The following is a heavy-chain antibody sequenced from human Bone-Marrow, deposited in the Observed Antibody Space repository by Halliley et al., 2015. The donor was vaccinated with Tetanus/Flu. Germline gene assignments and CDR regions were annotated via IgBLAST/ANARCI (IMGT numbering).Heavy chain of an antibody. CDR3: AKHVMYRGGRLDYFDS. Sequence: QLVQSGAEVKKPGEPLRISCKGSGNTFTTSWIAWVRQLPEKGLEWMGIVFPDDSDTIYNPSFQGLITISADKSLKTAYLQWSGLKAPDTAIYYCAKHVMYRGGRLDYFDSWGQGTLVIASS. CDR2: VFPDDSDT. D-gene: IGHD3-10*01. V-gene: IGHV5-51*01. CDR1: GNTFTTSW. J-gene: IGHJ4*03.